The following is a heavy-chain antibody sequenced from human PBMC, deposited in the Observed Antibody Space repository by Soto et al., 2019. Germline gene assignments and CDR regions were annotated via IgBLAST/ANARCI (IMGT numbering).Heavy chain of an antibody. V-gene: IGHV4-61*01. CDR3: ARYSSNWFQTEGMDV. Sequence: PSETLSLTCTVSGGSVSSGSYYWSWIRQPPGKGLEWIGYIYYSGSTNYNPSLKSRVTISVDTSKNQFSLKLSSVTAADTAVYYCARYSSNWFQTEGMDVWGQGTTVTVSS. J-gene: IGHJ6*02. CDR1: GGSVSSGSYY. D-gene: IGHD6-13*01. CDR2: IYYSGST.